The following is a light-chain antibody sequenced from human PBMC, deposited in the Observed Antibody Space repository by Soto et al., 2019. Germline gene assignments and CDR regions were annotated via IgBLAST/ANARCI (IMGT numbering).Light chain of an antibody. CDR3: AAWDDSLSGPL. J-gene: IGLJ2*01. CDR2: SND. Sequence: QSVLTQSPSASGTPGQRVTISCSGTSSNIGTNYVYWYQPLPGTAPKVLIYSNDKRPSGVPDRFSGSKSGTSASLAISGLRSEDEADYYCAAWDDSLSGPLFGGGTKLTVL. CDR1: SSNIGTNY. V-gene: IGLV1-47*01.